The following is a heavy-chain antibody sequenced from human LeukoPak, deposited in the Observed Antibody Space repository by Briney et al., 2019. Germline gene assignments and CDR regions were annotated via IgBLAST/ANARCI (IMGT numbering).Heavy chain of an antibody. CDR1: GFTFSNYW. J-gene: IGHJ4*02. Sequence: QAGGSLRLSCAASGFTFSNYWMTRVRQAPGKGLEWVANIKPDGSAQYYVDSVKGRFTISRDNAKNSVYLQMNSLRAEDTAVYYCARDYGDSYWGQGALVTVSS. V-gene: IGHV3-7*04. CDR2: IKPDGSAQ. CDR3: ARDYGDSY. D-gene: IGHD4-17*01.